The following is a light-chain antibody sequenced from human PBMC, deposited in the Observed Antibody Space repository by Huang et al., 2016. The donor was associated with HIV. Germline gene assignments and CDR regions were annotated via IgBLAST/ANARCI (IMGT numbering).Light chain of an antibody. CDR2: ATS. J-gene: IGKJ5*01. CDR1: EDISSY. Sequence: DIQMTQSPSSVSASVGERVPITCRASEDISSYGAWYQQKPGKAPKLLIYATSTLQGGVPSRLSGSSSGTEFTLTISSLQPEDFATYYCQQTDRFSITFGQGTRLEIK. CDR3: QQTDRFSIT. V-gene: IGKV1-12*01.